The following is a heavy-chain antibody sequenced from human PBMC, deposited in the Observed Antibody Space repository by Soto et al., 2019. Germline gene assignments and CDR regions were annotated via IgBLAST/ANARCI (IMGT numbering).Heavy chain of an antibody. CDR3: ASPHDYGDPNWFAP. V-gene: IGHV4-39*01. Sequence: SETLSLTCTVSGGSISSSSYYWGWIRQPPGKGLEWIGSIYYSGSTYYNPSLKSRVTISVDTSKNQFSLKLSSVTAADTAVYYCASPHDYGDPNWFAPWGQGTLVTVSS. CDR2: IYYSGST. J-gene: IGHJ5*02. CDR1: GGSISSSSYY. D-gene: IGHD4-17*01.